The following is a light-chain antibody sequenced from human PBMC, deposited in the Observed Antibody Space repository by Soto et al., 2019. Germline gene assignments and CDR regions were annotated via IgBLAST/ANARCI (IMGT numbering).Light chain of an antibody. CDR2: LERSGSY. CDR1: SGHSSYI. V-gene: IGLV4-60*03. Sequence: QLVLTQSSSASASLGSSVKITCTLSSGHSSYIIAWHQQQPGKAPRYLMKLERSGSYNKGSGVPDRFSGSSSGADRYLTISNLQSEDEAEYYCETWDSNTLVFGGGTQLTVL. J-gene: IGLJ2*01. CDR3: ETWDSNTLV.